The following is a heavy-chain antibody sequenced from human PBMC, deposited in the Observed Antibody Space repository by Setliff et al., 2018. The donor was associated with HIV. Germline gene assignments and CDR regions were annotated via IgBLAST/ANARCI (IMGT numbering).Heavy chain of an antibody. CDR3: VKHKIRGVCGSAIRAFFDY. CDR1: GFIFDDYT. V-gene: IGHV3-43*01. CDR2: SSWNGDT. J-gene: IGHJ4*02. D-gene: IGHD3-10*01. Sequence: GGYLRLTCVASGFIFDDYTTQWVRQRPGKGLEWVSLSSWNGDTSYAESVKGRFTISSDNTQNSLFLQMNSLRSEDSAFYSCVKHKIRGVCGSAIRAFFDYWGQGRLFAVAS.